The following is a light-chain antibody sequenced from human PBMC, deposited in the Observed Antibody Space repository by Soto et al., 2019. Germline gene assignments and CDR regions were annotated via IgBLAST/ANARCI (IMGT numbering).Light chain of an antibody. CDR2: GNN. CDR1: SSNIGAGYD. J-gene: IGLJ3*02. V-gene: IGLV1-40*01. CDR3: QSYDSSLSGPV. Sequence: QSVLTQPPSVSGAPGQRVTISCTGSSSNIGAGYDVHWYQQLPGTAPKLLIYGNNNRPSGVPDRFSGSKSGTSASLAITGLQPEDEADYYCQSYDSSLSGPVFGGGTKLTVL.